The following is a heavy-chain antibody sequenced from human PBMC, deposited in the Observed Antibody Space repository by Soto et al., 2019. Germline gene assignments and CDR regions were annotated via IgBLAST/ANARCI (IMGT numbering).Heavy chain of an antibody. CDR2: ISSSENTI. CDR1: GITFSSYS. D-gene: IGHD3-22*01. CDR3: ATTYYYDSSGYYPAFDI. J-gene: IGHJ3*02. V-gene: IGHV3-48*01. Sequence: GGSLRLSWAASGITFSSYSMSWVRQAQGKGLEWVSYISSSENTIYYADSVKGRFTISRDNAQNSLYLQMNSLRAEDTAVYYCATTYYYDSSGYYPAFDIWGQGTMVTV.